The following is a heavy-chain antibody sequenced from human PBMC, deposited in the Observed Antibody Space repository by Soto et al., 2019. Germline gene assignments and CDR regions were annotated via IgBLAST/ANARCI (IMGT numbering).Heavy chain of an antibody. CDR1: GFTFSSYW. CDR3: ARGTYYDFWSGYENFDY. V-gene: IGHV3-7*03. J-gene: IGHJ4*02. Sequence: EVQLVESGGGLVQPGGSLRLSCAASGFTFSSYWMSWVRQAPGKGLEWVANIKQDGSEKYYVDSVKGRFTISRDNAKNSLYLQMNSLRAEDTAVYYCARGTYYDFWSGYENFDYWGQGTLVTVSS. CDR2: IKQDGSEK. D-gene: IGHD3-3*01.